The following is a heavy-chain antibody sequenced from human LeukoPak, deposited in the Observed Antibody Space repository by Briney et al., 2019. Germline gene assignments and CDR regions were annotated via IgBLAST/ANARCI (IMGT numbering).Heavy chain of an antibody. CDR2: ISVYSGYT. V-gene: IGHV1-18*01. D-gene: IGHD6-13*01. CDR1: GYTYISYG. CDR3: ARTRGIAEPGSIDY. Sequence: PEASVKVSCKASGYTYISYGISWVRQAPGQGLEWMGWISVYSGYTNYAQKVQGRVTMTTDRSTSTGYMELRSLRSDDTAVYYCARTRGIAEPGSIDYWGQGTLVIVSS. J-gene: IGHJ4*02.